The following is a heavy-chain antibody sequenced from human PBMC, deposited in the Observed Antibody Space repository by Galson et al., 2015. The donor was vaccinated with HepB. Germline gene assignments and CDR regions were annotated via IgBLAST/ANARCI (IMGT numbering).Heavy chain of an antibody. J-gene: IGHJ4*02. CDR2: INAGTGYT. Sequence: SVKVSCKASGYIFTTYAMHWVRQAPGQSLEWMGRINAGTGYTEDSQKFQGRVTITRDTSARTAYMELSSLRSEDTAVYYCASWPLTPGTTTGTTGLVYWGQGTLVTVSS. V-gene: IGHV1-3*01. D-gene: IGHD4-17*01. CDR3: ASWPLTPGTTTGTTGLVY. CDR1: GYIFTTYA.